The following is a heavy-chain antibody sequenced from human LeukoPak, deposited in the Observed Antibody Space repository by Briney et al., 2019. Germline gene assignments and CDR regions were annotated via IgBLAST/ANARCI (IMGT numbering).Heavy chain of an antibody. CDR2: ISAYNGNT. Sequence: ASVKVSCKASGYTFTSYGISWVRQAPGQGLEWMGWISAYNGNTNYAQKLQGRVTMTTDTSTSTAYMELRSLRSDDTAVYYCARARIGAYYYDSGGYCFDYWGQGTLVTVSS. V-gene: IGHV1-18*01. J-gene: IGHJ4*02. CDR3: ARARIGAYYYDSGGYCFDY. CDR1: GYTFTSYG. D-gene: IGHD3-22*01.